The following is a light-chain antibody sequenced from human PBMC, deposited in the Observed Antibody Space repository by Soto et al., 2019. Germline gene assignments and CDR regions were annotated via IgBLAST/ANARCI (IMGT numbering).Light chain of an antibody. CDR3: SSYAGSNNRV. CDR2: KDS. J-gene: IGLJ3*02. Sequence: QSALTQPPSASGSPGQSVTISCTGTSSDVGGYNYVSWYQQHPGTAPKLMIYKDSKPPAGVPDRFSGSNAGNTASLTVSGLQADDEAYYYCSSYAGSNNRVFGGGTKLTVL. CDR1: SSDVGGYNY. V-gene: IGLV2-8*01.